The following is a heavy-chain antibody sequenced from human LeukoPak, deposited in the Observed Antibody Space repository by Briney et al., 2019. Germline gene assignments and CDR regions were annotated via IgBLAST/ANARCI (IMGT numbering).Heavy chain of an antibody. D-gene: IGHD3-22*01. J-gene: IGHJ4*02. CDR2: IYYSGST. Sequence: PSETLSLTCTVSGGSISSGGYYWSWIRQHPGKGLEWIGYIYYSGSTYYNPSLESRVTISVDTSKNQFSLKLSSVTAADTAVYYRAITRPSHYYDSSGYHIWGQGTLVTVSS. CDR1: GGSISSGGYY. V-gene: IGHV4-31*03. CDR3: AITRPSHYYDSSGYHI.